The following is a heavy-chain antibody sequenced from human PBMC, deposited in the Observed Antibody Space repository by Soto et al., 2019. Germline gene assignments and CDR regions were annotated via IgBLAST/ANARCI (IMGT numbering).Heavy chain of an antibody. V-gene: IGHV1-69*06. J-gene: IGHJ3*02. CDR1: GGTFSSCA. D-gene: IGHD3-22*01. CDR3: ASGLYDSSGFIRDAFDI. CDR2: IIPIFGTA. Sequence: GASVKVSCKTSGGTFSSCAISWVRQARGQGLEWMGGIIPIFGTANYAQKFQGRVTITADKSTSTAYMELSSLRSEDTAVYYCASGLYDSSGFIRDAFDIWGQGTMVTVSS.